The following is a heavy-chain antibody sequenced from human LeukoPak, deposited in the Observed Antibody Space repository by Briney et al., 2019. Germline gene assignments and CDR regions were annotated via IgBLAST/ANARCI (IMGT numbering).Heavy chain of an antibody. Sequence: PSETLSLTCTFSGGSISSNYWSWIRQPPGRGLEWIGYIYYSGSTNYNPSLKSRVTISVDTSKNQFSLKLSSVTAADTAVYYCAREPGGSYYGTFDYWGQGTLVTVSS. J-gene: IGHJ4*02. CDR2: IYYSGST. D-gene: IGHD1-26*01. CDR1: GGSISSNY. CDR3: AREPGGSYYGTFDY. V-gene: IGHV4-59*01.